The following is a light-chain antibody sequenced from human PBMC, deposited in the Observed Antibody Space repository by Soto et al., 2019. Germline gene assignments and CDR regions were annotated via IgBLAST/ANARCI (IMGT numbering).Light chain of an antibody. CDR3: QSYDSSLSGSGV. CDR1: SGDVGGHDF. Sequence: QSALTQPPSVSGSPGQSVTISCTGISGDVGGHDFVSWYQQHPGKAPKLIIYDVDKRPSGVPDRFSGSRSGNTASLTISGLQADDEADYYCQSYDSSLSGSGVFGGGTKVTVL. J-gene: IGLJ3*02. CDR2: DVD. V-gene: IGLV2-11*01.